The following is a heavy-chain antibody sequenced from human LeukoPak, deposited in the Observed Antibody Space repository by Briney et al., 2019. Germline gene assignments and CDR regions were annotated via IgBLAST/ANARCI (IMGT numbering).Heavy chain of an antibody. Sequence: SETLSLTCTASGGSISSYYWSWIRQPAGKRLEWIGRISSSGSTNYNPSLKSRVTMSVDSSKNQFSLILISVTAADTAVYYCAKEEGNSWRDWYFDFWGRGTLVTVSS. D-gene: IGHD6-13*01. CDR3: AKEEGNSWRDWYFDF. CDR2: ISSSGST. CDR1: GGSISSYY. J-gene: IGHJ2*01. V-gene: IGHV4-4*07.